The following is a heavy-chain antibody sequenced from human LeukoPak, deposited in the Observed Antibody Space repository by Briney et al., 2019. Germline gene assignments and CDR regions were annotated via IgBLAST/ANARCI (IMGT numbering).Heavy chain of an antibody. Sequence: PSETLSLTCTVSGGSISGYQWSWIRQPPGKGLEWLGYIYHSGSTNYNPSLKSRVTISVDTSKNQFSLRLTSVTAADTAVYYCARDQGAFYSRSWLDYWGQGTLVTVSS. CDR1: GGSISGYQ. V-gene: IGHV4-59*01. D-gene: IGHD6-13*01. CDR3: ARDQGAFYSRSWLDY. CDR2: IYHSGST. J-gene: IGHJ4*02.